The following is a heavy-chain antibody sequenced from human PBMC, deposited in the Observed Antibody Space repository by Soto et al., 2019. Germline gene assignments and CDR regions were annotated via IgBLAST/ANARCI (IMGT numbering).Heavy chain of an antibody. V-gene: IGHV4-31*03. CDR2: IYYSGNT. Sequence: QVQLQESGPGLVKPSQTLSLTCTVSGGSISSGGYYWSWIRQHPGKGLEWIGYIYYSGNTYYNPSLKSRVTISVDTSKNQFSRKLSSVTAADTAVYYCARVATIFGVVRGWFDPWGQGTLVTVSS. CDR1: GGSISSGGYY. D-gene: IGHD3-3*01. CDR3: ARVATIFGVVRGWFDP. J-gene: IGHJ5*02.